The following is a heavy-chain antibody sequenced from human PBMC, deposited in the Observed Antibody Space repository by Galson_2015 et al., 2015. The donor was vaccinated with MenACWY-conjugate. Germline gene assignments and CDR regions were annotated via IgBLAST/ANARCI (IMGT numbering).Heavy chain of an antibody. D-gene: IGHD3-10*01. CDR1: GYSFTNYW. V-gene: IGHV5-51*01. Sequence: QSGAEVKKPGESLKISCQGSGYSFTNYWIGWVRQMPGKGLEWMGIIYPGDSDARYSPSFQGQVTISVDKSISTAHLQWSSLKASDTALYYCARPYASGNYFSPQFDYWGQGTLVTVSS. CDR3: ARPYASGNYFSPQFDY. CDR2: IYPGDSDA. J-gene: IGHJ4*02.